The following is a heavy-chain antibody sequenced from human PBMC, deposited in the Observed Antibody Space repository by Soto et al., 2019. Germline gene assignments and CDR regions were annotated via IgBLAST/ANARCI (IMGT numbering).Heavy chain of an antibody. CDR1: GYTFTSYA. J-gene: IGHJ4*02. D-gene: IGHD2-2*02. Sequence: ASVKVSCKASGYTFTSYAMHWVRQAPGQRLEWMGWINAGNGNTKYSQKFQGRATITRDTSASTAYMELCSLRSEDTAVYYCARAKVYCSSTSCYTFYFDYWGQGTLVTVSS. CDR2: INAGNGNT. V-gene: IGHV1-3*01. CDR3: ARAKVYCSSTSCYTFYFDY.